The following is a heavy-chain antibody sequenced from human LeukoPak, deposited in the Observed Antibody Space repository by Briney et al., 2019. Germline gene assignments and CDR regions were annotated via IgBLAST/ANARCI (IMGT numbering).Heavy chain of an antibody. D-gene: IGHD3-3*01. J-gene: IGHJ6*03. CDR3: AKDSNYDFYYYYMDV. V-gene: IGHV3-21*01. Sequence: PGGSLRLSCAASGFTFSSYNMNWVRQAPGKGLEWVSSITSSSSYIYYADSVKGRFTISRDNAKNSLYLQINSLRAEDTAVYYCAKDSNYDFYYYYMDVWGKGTTVTASS. CDR1: GFTFSSYN. CDR2: ITSSSSYI.